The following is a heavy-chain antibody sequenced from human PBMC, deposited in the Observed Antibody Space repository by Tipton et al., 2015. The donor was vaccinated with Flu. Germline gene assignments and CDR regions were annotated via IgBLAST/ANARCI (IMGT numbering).Heavy chain of an antibody. CDR2: IYYAGGI. CDR1: GGSISSYY. Sequence: TLSLTCTVPGGSISSYYWSWIRQSPGKGLEWIAYIYYAGGINYNPSLKSRATISVDTPRNQFSLKLSAVTAADTAVYYCAASPWGLHGDSYFELWGRGALVTVSS. D-gene: IGHD2-21*01. CDR3: AASPWGLHGDSYFEL. V-gene: IGHV4-59*03. J-gene: IGHJ4*02.